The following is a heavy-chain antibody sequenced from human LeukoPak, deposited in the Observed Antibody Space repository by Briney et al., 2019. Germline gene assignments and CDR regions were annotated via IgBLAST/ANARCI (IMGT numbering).Heavy chain of an antibody. CDR1: GFTFGDYS. J-gene: IGHJ4*02. D-gene: IGHD6-13*01. CDR2: IRSKAYDGTT. CDR3: TSQQHLLTHFDF. Sequence: GGSLRLSCTASGFTFGDYSMNWVRQAPGKGLEWLGFIRSKAYDGTTEYAASVKGRFTISRDDSKRIAYLQMNSLKTEDTAVYYCTSQQHLLTHFDFWGQGTLVTVSS. V-gene: IGHV3-49*04.